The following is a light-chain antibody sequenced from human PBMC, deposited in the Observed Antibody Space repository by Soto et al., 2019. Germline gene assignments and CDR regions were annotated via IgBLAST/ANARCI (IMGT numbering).Light chain of an antibody. CDR2: GNN. Sequence: QLVLTQPPSVSGAPGQRVTISCTGSSSNIGADYDVHWYQQFPGTAPKLLIYGNNNRPSGVPDRFSGSKSGTSASLAITGLQAEDEADYYCQSYDSSLSGSVFGGGTKLTVL. CDR1: SSNIGADYD. J-gene: IGLJ2*01. CDR3: QSYDSSLSGSV. V-gene: IGLV1-40*01.